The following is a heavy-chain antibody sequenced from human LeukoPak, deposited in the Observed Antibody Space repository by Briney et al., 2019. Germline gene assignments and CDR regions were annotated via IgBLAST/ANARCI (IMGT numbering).Heavy chain of an antibody. CDR1: GFNFNDAA. D-gene: IGHD5-24*01. CDR3: AKDIQLTA. Sequence: GGSLRLSCAASGFNFNDAAMTWVRQAPGKGLEWVSLIASSGRNTYYTDSVRGRFTISRDNSKKTLSLQMNSLRVEDTAIYYCAKDIQLTAWGLGTMVTVSS. CDR2: IASSGRNT. J-gene: IGHJ3*01. V-gene: IGHV3-23*01.